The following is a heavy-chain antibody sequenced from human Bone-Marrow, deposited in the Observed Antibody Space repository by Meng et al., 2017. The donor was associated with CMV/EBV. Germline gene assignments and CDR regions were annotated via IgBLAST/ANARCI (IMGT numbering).Heavy chain of an antibody. J-gene: IGHJ3*02. V-gene: IGHV3-9*01. CDR1: GFTFSSYA. CDR3: VQLKGATIADTFDI. Sequence: SLKISCAASGFTFSSYAMHWVRQAPGKGLEWVAGINWSSANIVYGDSVKGRFTISRDNAKNSLYLQMNSLSAEDTALYHCVQLKGATIADTFDIWGQGTMVTVSS. CDR2: INWSSANI. D-gene: IGHD1-26*01.